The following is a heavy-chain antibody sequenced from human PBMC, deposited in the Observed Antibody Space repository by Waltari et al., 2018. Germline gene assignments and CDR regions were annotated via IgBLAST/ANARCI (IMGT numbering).Heavy chain of an antibody. J-gene: IGHJ4*02. CDR2: INHSGST. D-gene: IGHD2-2*02. CDR3: ASFCSGTSCYTGGYYFDY. Sequence: QVQLQQWGAGLLKPSETLSLTCAVYGGSFSGYYWSWIRQPPGKGLEWIGEINHSGSTNYNPSLKSRVTISVDTSKNQFSLKLSSVTAADTAVYYCASFCSGTSCYTGGYYFDYWGQGTLVTVSS. CDR1: GGSFSGYY. V-gene: IGHV4-34*01.